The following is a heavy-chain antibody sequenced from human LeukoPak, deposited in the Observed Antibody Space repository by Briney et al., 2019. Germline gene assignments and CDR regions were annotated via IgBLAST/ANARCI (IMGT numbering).Heavy chain of an antibody. J-gene: IGHJ4*02. D-gene: IGHD4-23*01. Sequence: GGSLRLSCAASGFTFSDYYMSWIRQAPGKGLEWVSYISSGGSTIYYADSVKGRFTISRDNAKNSLYLQMNSLRAEDTAVYYCARAPYGGKAIGPYDYWGQGTLVTVSS. CDR3: ARAPYGGKAIGPYDY. V-gene: IGHV3-11*04. CDR2: ISSGGSTI. CDR1: GFTFSDYY.